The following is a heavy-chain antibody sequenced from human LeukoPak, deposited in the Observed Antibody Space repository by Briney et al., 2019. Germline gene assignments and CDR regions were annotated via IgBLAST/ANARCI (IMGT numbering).Heavy chain of an antibody. CDR3: ARLIDGYYFDY. CDR2: IYYSGST. Sequence: PSETLSLTCTVSVGSISSYYWSWIRQPPGKGLEWIGYIYYSGSTNYNPSLKSRVTISVDTSKNQFSLKLSSVTAADTAVYYCARLIDGYYFDYWGQGTLVTVSS. J-gene: IGHJ4*02. V-gene: IGHV4-59*08. D-gene: IGHD5-24*01. CDR1: VGSISSYY.